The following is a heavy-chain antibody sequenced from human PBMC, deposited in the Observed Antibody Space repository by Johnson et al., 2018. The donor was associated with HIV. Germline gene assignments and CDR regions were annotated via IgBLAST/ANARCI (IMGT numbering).Heavy chain of an antibody. CDR2: ISYDGSNK. CDR1: GLTFSSYA. D-gene: IGHD3-22*01. CDR3: ARVPTSSGYHDAFDI. Sequence: QVQLVESGGGVVQPGGSLRLSCAAPGLTFSSYAMHWVRQAPGKGLEWVAVISYDGSNKYYADSVKGRFTISRDNSKNTLYLQMNSLRAEDTAVYYCARVPTSSGYHDAFDIWGQGTMVTVSS. J-gene: IGHJ3*02. V-gene: IGHV3-30*04.